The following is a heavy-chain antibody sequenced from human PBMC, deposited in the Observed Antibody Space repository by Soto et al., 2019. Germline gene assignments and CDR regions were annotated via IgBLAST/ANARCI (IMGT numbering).Heavy chain of an antibody. J-gene: IGHJ6*02. V-gene: IGHV4-30-4*01. Sequence: SETLSLTCTVSGGSISSGDYYWILIRQPPGKGLEWIGYIYYSGSTYYNPSLKSRVTISVDTSKNQFSLKLSSVTAADTAVYYCARANFWFPPLGATISSPYYYGMDVWGQGTTVTVSS. CDR2: IYYSGST. CDR3: ARANFWFPPLGATISSPYYYGMDV. CDR1: GGSISSGDYY. D-gene: IGHD1-26*01.